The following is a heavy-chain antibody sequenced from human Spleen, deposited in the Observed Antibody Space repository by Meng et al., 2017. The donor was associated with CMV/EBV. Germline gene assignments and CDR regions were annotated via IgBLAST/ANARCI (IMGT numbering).Heavy chain of an antibody. CDR1: GFTFSSYW. CDR3: ARGDRRGYSGSIQPIVDV. CDR2: IKQDGSEK. D-gene: IGHD5-12*01. Sequence: GESLKISCAASGFTFSSYWMSWVRQAPGKGLEWVANIKQDGSEKYYVDSVKGRFTISRDNAKNSLYLQMNSLRAEDTAVYYCARGDRRGYSGSIQPIVDVWGQGTTVTVSS. J-gene: IGHJ6*02. V-gene: IGHV3-7*01.